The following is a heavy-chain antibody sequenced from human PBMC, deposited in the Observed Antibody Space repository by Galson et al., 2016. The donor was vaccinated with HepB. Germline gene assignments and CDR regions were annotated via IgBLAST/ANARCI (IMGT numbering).Heavy chain of an antibody. CDR2: ISAHNGNT. Sequence: SVKVSCKTSGYTFKSFGISWVRQAPGQGLEWLGWISAHNGNTNYAQTLLGRVTMTTDAFTTTAYMELRSLRSDDTAVYYCAREGWYLDYWGQGTLVTVSS. D-gene: IGHD2-15*01. CDR1: GYTFKSFG. CDR3: AREGWYLDY. J-gene: IGHJ4*02. V-gene: IGHV1-18*01.